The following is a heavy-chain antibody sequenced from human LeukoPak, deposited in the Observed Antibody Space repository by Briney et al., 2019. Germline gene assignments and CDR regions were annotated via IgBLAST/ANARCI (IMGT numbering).Heavy chain of an antibody. V-gene: IGHV4-39*07. CDR2: IFDSGST. J-gene: IGHJ5*02. CDR3: ARPGVRFGRNNWFDP. D-gene: IGHD3-10*01. Sequence: SETLSLTCTVSGGSISSSNYFWGWIRQPPGKGLEWIGNIFDSGSTFYNPSLRSRVTISVDTSKNQFSLKLSSVTAADTAVYYCARPGVRFGRNNWFDPWGQGTLVTVSS. CDR1: GGSISSSNYF.